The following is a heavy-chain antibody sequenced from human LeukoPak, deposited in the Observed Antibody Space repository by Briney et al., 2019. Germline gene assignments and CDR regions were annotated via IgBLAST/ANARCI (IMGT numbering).Heavy chain of an antibody. CDR3: ARSPWEQQLTDAFDI. J-gene: IGHJ3*02. D-gene: IGHD6-13*01. Sequence: SETLSLTCTVSGGSISSSSYYWGWIRQPPGKGLEWIGSIYYSGSTNYNPSLKSRVTISVDTSKNQFSLKLSSVTAADTAVYYCARSPWEQQLTDAFDIWGQGTMVTVSS. CDR1: GGSISSSSYY. CDR2: IYYSGST. V-gene: IGHV4-39*07.